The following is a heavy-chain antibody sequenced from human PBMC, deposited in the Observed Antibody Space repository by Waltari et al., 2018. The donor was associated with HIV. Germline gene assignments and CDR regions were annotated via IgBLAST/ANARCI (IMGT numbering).Heavy chain of an antibody. J-gene: IGHJ4*02. CDR1: GGSFSGYY. Sequence: QVQLPQWGAGLLKPSETLSLTCAVYGGSFSGYYWSWIRQPPGKGLEWIGEINHSGSTNYNPSLKSRVTISVDTSKNQFSLKLSSVTAADTAVYYCARAAPRGVAARLYYFDYWGQGTLVTVSS. CDR3: ARAAPRGVAARLYYFDY. V-gene: IGHV4-34*01. CDR2: INHSGST. D-gene: IGHD6-6*01.